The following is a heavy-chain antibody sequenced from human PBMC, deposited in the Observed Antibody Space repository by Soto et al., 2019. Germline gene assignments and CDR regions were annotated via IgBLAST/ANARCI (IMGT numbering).Heavy chain of an antibody. V-gene: IGHV3-74*01. CDR3: ARDWSGPGNSAYYYYNMDV. CDR1: GFIFSNSW. D-gene: IGHD3-3*01. CDR2: INSDGSST. Sequence: EVQLVESGGGLVQPGGSLRLSCAASGFIFSNSWMHSVRQAPGKGLVWVSRINSDGSSTDYADSVKGRFTISRDNAKNTLYLQMTSLRAEDTALYYCARDWSGPGNSAYYYYNMDVWGKGTTVTVSS. J-gene: IGHJ6*03.